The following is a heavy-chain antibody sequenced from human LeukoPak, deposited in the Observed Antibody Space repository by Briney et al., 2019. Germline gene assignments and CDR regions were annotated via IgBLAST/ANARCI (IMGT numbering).Heavy chain of an antibody. CDR3: ARGSVMGAPLPFDY. Sequence: ASVKVSCKASGYTFTGFYMHWLRQAPGQGLEWMGGINPDSGNPSSTQKFRGRVTVTRDTSISTVYMELSSLRSDDTAVYYCARGSVMGAPLPFDYWGQGTLVTVSS. J-gene: IGHJ4*02. V-gene: IGHV1-2*02. CDR1: GYTFTGFY. CDR2: INPDSGNP. D-gene: IGHD1-26*01.